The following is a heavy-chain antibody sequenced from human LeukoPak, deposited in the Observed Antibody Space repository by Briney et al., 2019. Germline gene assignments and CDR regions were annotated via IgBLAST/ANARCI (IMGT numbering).Heavy chain of an antibody. Sequence: PGGSLRLSCAASGFTFSNYAMSWVRQAPGKGLEWVSGISGVGGSTYYADSVKGRFTISRGSSENALYLQMNSLRAEDTAVYYCAKTSKYSTTWYDYWGQGTLVTVSS. V-gene: IGHV3-23*01. CDR1: GFTFSNYA. CDR2: ISGVGGST. D-gene: IGHD6-13*01. J-gene: IGHJ4*02. CDR3: AKTSKYSTTWYDY.